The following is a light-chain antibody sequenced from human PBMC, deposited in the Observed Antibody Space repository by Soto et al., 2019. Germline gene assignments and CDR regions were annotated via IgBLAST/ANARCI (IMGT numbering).Light chain of an antibody. J-gene: IGKJ3*01. CDR1: QDIGNS. CDR3: QKSDHLPL. Sequence: DIQMTQSPPSLSASVGDRVTITCQASQDIGNSLNWFQHKLGKAPNLVIYDASNLEIGVPSRFSGSGSGTDFTFTISSLRPEDIATYYCQKSDHLPLFGPGTKVESK. CDR2: DAS. V-gene: IGKV1-33*01.